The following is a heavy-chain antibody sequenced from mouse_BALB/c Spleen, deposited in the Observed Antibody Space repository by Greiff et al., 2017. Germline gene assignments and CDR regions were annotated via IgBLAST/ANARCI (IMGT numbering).Heavy chain of an antibody. CDR2: INPSTGYT. CDR3: ARGELGHY. D-gene: IGHD4-1*01. Sequence: VQLQQSGAELAKPGASVKMSCKASGYTFTSYWMHWVKQRPGQGLEWIGYINPSTGYTEYNQKFKDKATLTADKSSSTAYMQLSSLTSEDSAVYYCARGELGHYWGQGTTLTVAS. V-gene: IGHV1-7*01. J-gene: IGHJ2*01. CDR1: GYTFTSYW.